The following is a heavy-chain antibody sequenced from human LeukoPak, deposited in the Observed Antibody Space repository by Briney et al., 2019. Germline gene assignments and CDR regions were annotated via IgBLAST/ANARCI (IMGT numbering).Heavy chain of an antibody. Sequence: GASVKVSCKASGYTFTGYYMHWVRQAPGQGLEWMGWMNPNSGNTGYAQKFQGRVTMTRNTSISTAYMELSSLRSEDTAVYYCARELRGYDYNWGQGTLVTVSS. J-gene: IGHJ4*02. D-gene: IGHD5-12*01. CDR2: MNPNSGNT. V-gene: IGHV1-8*02. CDR3: ARELRGYDYN. CDR1: GYTFTGYY.